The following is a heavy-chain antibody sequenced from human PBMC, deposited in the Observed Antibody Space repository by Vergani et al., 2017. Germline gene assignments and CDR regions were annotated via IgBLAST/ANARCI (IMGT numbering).Heavy chain of an antibody. CDR1: GGSLNTGAYY. CDR3: ARERCSGGSCYSN. J-gene: IGHJ4*02. V-gene: IGHV4-61*02. Sequence: QVQLQESGPRLVRPSQTPSLTCTVPGGSLNTGAYYWSWIRQPAGKGLEWIGRVYTSGMTNYNPSLKSRVTILVDRSKSQLSLKLTSVTAGDTAVYFCARERCSGGSCYSNWGQGTLVTVSS. CDR2: VYTSGMT. D-gene: IGHD2-15*01.